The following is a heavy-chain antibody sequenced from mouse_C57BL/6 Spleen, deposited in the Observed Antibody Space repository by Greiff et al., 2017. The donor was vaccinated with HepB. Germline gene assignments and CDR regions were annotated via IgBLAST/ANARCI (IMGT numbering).Heavy chain of an antibody. D-gene: IGHD2-5*01. V-gene: IGHV1-7*01. CDR3: ARSYYSNYYYFDY. Sequence: VQLQQSGAELAKPGASVKLSCKASGYTFTSYWMHWVNQRPGQGLEWIGYINPSSGYTKYNQKFKDKATLTADKSSSTAYMQLSSLTYEDSAVYYCARSYYSNYYYFDYWGQGTTLTVSS. J-gene: IGHJ2*01. CDR1: GYTFTSYW. CDR2: INPSSGYT.